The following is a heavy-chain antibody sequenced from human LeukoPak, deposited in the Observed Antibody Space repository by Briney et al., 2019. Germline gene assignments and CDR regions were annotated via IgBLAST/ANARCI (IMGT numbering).Heavy chain of an antibody. D-gene: IGHD3-16*01. CDR1: GFTFSSYA. CDR2: INGSGGST. CDR3: AKVHPYDYVWGSLDYYFDY. J-gene: IGHJ4*02. Sequence: PGWSLTLSCAASGFTFSSYALRWVRQAPGKGLEWVSAINGSGGSTSYADSVKRRFTNSRDNYKTTLYLQMYNLTAEDTAVYYCAKVHPYDYVWGSLDYYFDYWGQGTLVTVSS. V-gene: IGHV3-23*01.